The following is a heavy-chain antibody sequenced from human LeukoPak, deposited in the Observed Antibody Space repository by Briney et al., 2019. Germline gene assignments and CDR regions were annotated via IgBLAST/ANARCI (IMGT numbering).Heavy chain of an antibody. J-gene: IGHJ5*02. V-gene: IGHV3-74*01. D-gene: IGHD3-3*01. CDR2: IIGDGSST. CDR3: ARGGSGNYYTT. CDR1: GFTFSSYW. Sequence: GGSLRLSCAASGFTFSSYWMFWVRQAPGKGLLWVSRIIGDGSSTRYAESVKGRFTISRDNAKNTLYLQMNSLRAEDTAVYYCARGGSGNYYTTWGQGPLVTVSS.